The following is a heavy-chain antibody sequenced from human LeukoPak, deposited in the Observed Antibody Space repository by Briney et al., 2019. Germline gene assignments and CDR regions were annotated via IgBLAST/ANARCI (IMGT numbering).Heavy chain of an antibody. D-gene: IGHD6-13*01. CDR2: MNPNSGNT. CDR3: ARSAGDSDAFDI. J-gene: IGHJ3*02. Sequence: ASVKVSCTASGYTFTSYDINWVRQATGQGLEWMGWMNPNSGNTGYAQKFQGRVTMTRNTSISTAYMELSSLRSEDTAVYYCARSAGDSDAFDIWGQGTMVTVSS. V-gene: IGHV1-8*01. CDR1: GYTFTSYD.